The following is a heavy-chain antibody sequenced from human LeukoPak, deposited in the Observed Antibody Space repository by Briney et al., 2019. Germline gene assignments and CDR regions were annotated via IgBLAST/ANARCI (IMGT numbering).Heavy chain of an antibody. CDR2: IDPSDSYT. V-gene: IGHV5-10-1*01. D-gene: IGHD3-10*01. CDR3: ARARGDHYSFDY. J-gene: IGHJ4*02. CDR1: GYSFTSYW. Sequence: GGSLKISCKGYGYSFTSYWIIWVRQMPGKGLEWMGRIDPSDSYTNYSPSLQGHVTISADKSISAAYLQWSNLKASDTAMYYCARARGDHYSFDYWGQGTLVTVSS.